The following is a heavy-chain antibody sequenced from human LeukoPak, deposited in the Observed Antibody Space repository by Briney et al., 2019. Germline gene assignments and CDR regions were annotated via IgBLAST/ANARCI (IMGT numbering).Heavy chain of an antibody. CDR3: ARQDTAMVTDWFDP. V-gene: IGHV5-51*01. CDR2: IYRGDSDT. Sequence: GESREISGKGPGSHFTSYWIGWARPMPGKGLEWMGIIYRGDSDTSYSPSVQGQATISADKSISTAYLQWSSLKASDTAMYYCARQDTAMVTDWFDPWGQGTLVTVSS. D-gene: IGHD5-18*01. J-gene: IGHJ5*02. CDR1: GSHFTSYW.